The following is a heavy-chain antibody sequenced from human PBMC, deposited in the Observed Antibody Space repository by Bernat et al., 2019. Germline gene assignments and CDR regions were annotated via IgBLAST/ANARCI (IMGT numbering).Heavy chain of an antibody. V-gene: IGHV3-30*18. D-gene: IGHD3-3*01. CDR1: GFIFSTYG. CDR2: ISYDGSQK. Sequence: QVQLVESGGGVVQPGRSLRLSCAASGFIFSTYGMHWVRQAPGKGLECVAAISYDGSQKYYADSMKGRFTISSDNSKNTLYLKMNSLRADDTAVYYCEKDVSRIDFWSDFPDAIDIWGQGTMVTVS. J-gene: IGHJ3*02. CDR3: EKDVSRIDFWSDFPDAIDI.